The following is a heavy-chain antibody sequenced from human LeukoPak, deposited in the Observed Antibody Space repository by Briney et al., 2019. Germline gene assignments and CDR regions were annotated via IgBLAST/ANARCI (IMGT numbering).Heavy chain of an antibody. J-gene: IGHJ4*02. CDR2: ISSSSYI. V-gene: IGHV3-21*01. CDR1: GFTFSSYS. D-gene: IGHD4-11*01. CDR3: ARAYSNYGLEDYFDY. Sequence: GGSLRLSCAASGFTFSSYSMNWVRQAPGKGLEWVSSISSSSYIYYADSVKGRFTISRDNAKNSLYLQMNSLRAEDTAVYYCARAYSNYGLEDYFDYWGQGTLVTVSS.